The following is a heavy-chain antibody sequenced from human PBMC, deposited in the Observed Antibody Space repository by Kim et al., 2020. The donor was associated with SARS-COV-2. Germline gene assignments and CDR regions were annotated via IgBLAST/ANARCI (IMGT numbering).Heavy chain of an antibody. CDR2: IDYSGRTT. J-gene: IGHJ6*02. D-gene: IGHD1-26*01. CDR1: GFTFSSYD. Sequence: GGSLRLSCAASGFTFSSYDMNWIRQAPGKGLEWVSYIDYSGRTTYNADSAKGRFTVSRDNAKKSLYLQMDSLRDEDTAVYYCARGRLGTSGAWTMDVWGQGTTVTVSS. CDR3: ARGRLGTSGAWTMDV. V-gene: IGHV3-48*02.